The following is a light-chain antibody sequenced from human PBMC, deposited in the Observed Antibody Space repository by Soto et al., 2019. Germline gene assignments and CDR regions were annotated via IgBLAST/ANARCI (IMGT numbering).Light chain of an antibody. CDR1: SSNIGAGYD. CDR3: QSYDAGLSAYV. Sequence: QSVLTQPPSVSGAPGQRVTISCTGSSSNIGAGYDVHWYQQLPGTAPKLLIYGNTNRPSGVPDRFSGSKSGAPASLAITGLQAEDEADYYCQSYDAGLSAYVFGSGTKVTVL. CDR2: GNT. V-gene: IGLV1-40*01. J-gene: IGLJ1*01.